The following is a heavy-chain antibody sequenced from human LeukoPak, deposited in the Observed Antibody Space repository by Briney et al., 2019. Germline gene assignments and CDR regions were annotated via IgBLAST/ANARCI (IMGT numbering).Heavy chain of an antibody. V-gene: IGHV3-64*02. Sequence: PGGSLRLSCAASGFTFSSYAMHWVRQAPGKGLEYVSAISANGASTDYADSVKGRFTISRDNSKNTLYLQMGSLRAEDMAVYYCAKYGAEWPYIDVWGKGTTVTVSS. D-gene: IGHD3-3*01. CDR2: ISANGAST. CDR1: GFTFSSYA. J-gene: IGHJ6*03. CDR3: AKYGAEWPYIDV.